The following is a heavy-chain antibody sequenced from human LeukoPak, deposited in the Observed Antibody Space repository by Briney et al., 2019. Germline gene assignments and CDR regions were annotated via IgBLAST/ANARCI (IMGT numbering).Heavy chain of an antibody. D-gene: IGHD3-10*01. CDR1: GYTFTSYG. V-gene: IGHV1-18*01. J-gene: IGHJ4*02. CDR2: ISHYNDNT. CDR3: ARHFYGSGTYYHFDY. Sequence: ASVKVSCKASGYTFTSYGISWVRQAPGQGPEWMGWISHYNDNTNYAQKLQGRATLTTDTSTSTAYMELRSLRSDDTAVYYCARHFYGSGTYYHFDYWGQGTLVTVSS.